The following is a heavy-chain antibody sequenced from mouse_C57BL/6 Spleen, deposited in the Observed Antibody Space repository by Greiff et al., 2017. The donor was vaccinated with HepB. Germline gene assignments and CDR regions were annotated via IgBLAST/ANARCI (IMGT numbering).Heavy chain of an antibody. CDR1: GYSFTGYY. CDR2: INPSTGGT. Sequence: EVQLQQSGPELVKPGASVKISCKASGYSFTGYYMNWVKQSPEKSLEWIGEINPSTGGTTYNQKFKAKATLTVDKSSSTAYMQLKSLTSEDSAVYYCARIYYGKGGFAYWGQGTLVTVSA. V-gene: IGHV1-42*01. J-gene: IGHJ3*01. D-gene: IGHD2-1*01. CDR3: ARIYYGKGGFAY.